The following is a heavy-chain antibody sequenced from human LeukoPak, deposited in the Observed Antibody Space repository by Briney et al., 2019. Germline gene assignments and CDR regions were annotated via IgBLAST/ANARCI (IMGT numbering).Heavy chain of an antibody. D-gene: IGHD3-22*01. CDR2: IYHSDST. CDR1: GGSISSSNW. V-gene: IGHV4-4*02. Sequence: SGTLSLTCAVSGGSISSSNWWSWVRQPPGKGLEWIGEIYHSDSTNYNPSLKSRVTISVDKSKNHFSLKLSSVTAADTAVYYCARVERIAMIVVIIRAFDIWGQGTMVTVSS. CDR3: ARVERIAMIVVIIRAFDI. J-gene: IGHJ3*02.